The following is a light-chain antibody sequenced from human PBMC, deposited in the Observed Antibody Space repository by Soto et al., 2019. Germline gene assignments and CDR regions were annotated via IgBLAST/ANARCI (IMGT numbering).Light chain of an antibody. Sequence: DIQMSQSPSTLSASVGDRVTITRRASQSISRWLAWYQQKPGKAPNLXXYEASSLESGVPSRFSGGGSGTNLTLTISSLEPEDFAAYDYQQRSNWPSITFGQGTGLEI. CDR1: QSISRW. CDR3: QQRSNWPSIT. CDR2: EAS. V-gene: IGKV1-5*01. J-gene: IGKJ5*01.